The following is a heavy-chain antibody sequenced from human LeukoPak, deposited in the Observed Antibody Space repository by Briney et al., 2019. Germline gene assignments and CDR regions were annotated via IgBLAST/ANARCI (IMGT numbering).Heavy chain of an antibody. CDR2: ITGDGSNT. J-gene: IGHJ4*02. CDR3: ARVDSSGWYWYSFDD. V-gene: IGHV3-74*01. Sequence: SGGSLRLSCEASGFTFSSYYMHWARQTPGKGLIWVSHITGDGSNTGYADSVKDRFTISRDNSKSTLYLQMNSLRAEDTAIYYCARVDSSGWYWYSFDDWGQGTLVTVSS. CDR1: GFTFSSYY. D-gene: IGHD6-19*01.